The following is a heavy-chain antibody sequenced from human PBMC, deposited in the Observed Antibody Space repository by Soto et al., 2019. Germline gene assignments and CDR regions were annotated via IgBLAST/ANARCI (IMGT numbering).Heavy chain of an antibody. D-gene: IGHD3-16*01. V-gene: IGHV1-18*01. CDR3: ARELGDHPLVTLWFFGL. J-gene: IGHJ2*01. CDR2: ISGYNGNT. CDR1: GYTFSTYG. Sequence: QVQLVQSGAEVKKPGASVKVSCKASGYTFSTYGVSWVRQAPGQGLEWMGWISGYNGNTNYAQKFQGRVTMTTDTTTSTAYMELRSLRSDDTADYSCARELGDHPLVTLWFFGLWGRGTLVTVSS.